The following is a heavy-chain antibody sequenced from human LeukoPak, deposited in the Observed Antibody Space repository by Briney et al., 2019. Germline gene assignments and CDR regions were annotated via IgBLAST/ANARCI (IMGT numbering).Heavy chain of an antibody. CDR1: GGSISSGSYY. D-gene: IGHD6-19*01. J-gene: IGHJ4*02. CDR2: IYTSGST. Sequence: SETLSLTCTVSGGSISSGSYYWSWIRQPAGKGLEWIGRIYTSGSTNYNPSLKSRVTISVDTSKNQFSLKLSSVTAADTAVYYCARSVAGHFDYWGQGTLVTVSS. CDR3: ARSVAGHFDY. V-gene: IGHV4-61*02.